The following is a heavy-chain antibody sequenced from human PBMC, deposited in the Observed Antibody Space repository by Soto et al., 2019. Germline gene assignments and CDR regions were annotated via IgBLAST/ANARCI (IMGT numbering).Heavy chain of an antibody. CDR2: INHSGST. CDR3: ARGSGDYTRNWFAP. CDR1: GGSFSGYY. V-gene: IGHV4-34*01. J-gene: IGHJ5*02. D-gene: IGHD4-17*01. Sequence: SEXLSLTCAVYGGSFSGYYWSWIRQPPGKGLEWIGEINHSGSTNYNPSLKSRVTISVDTSKNQFSLKLSSVTAADTAVYYCARGSGDYTRNWFAPWGQGTLVTVSS.